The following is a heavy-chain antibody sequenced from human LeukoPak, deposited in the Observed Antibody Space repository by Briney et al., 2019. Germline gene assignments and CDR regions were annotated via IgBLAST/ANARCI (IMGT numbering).Heavy chain of an antibody. CDR1: GFTFSSYA. J-gene: IGHJ4*02. Sequence: TGGSLRLSCAASGFTFSSYAMSWVRQAPGKGLKWVSTINDNGAGTYYADSVKGRFTISRDNSYNTVSLQMNSLRDEDTGVYYCAKGLSSIAARAGDYWGQGTLVTVSS. CDR3: AKGLSSIAARAGDY. V-gene: IGHV3-23*01. D-gene: IGHD6-6*01. CDR2: INDNGAGT.